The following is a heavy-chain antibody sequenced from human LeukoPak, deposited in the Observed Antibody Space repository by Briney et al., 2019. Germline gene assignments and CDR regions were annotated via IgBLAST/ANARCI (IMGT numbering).Heavy chain of an antibody. CDR1: GFTFSSYW. Sequence: GGSLRLSCEASGFTFSSYWMHWVRQAPGKGLVWVSRIKSDGSSTNYADSVKGRFTISRDNAKNTLYLQMNSLRAEDTAVYYCARSYKADYWGQGTLVTVPS. J-gene: IGHJ4*02. D-gene: IGHD2-2*02. CDR3: ARSYKADY. CDR2: IKSDGSST. V-gene: IGHV3-74*01.